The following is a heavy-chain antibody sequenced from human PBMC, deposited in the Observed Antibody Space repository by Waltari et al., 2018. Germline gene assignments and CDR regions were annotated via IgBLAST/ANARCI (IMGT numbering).Heavy chain of an antibody. Sequence: QVQLVESGGGVVQPGRSLRLSCAASGFTFSSYAMHWVRQAPGKGLEWVAVISYNGSNKYYADSGKGRFTISRDNSKNTLYLQMNSLRAEDTAVYYCARELGILGAFDIWGQGTMVTVSS. CDR2: ISYNGSNK. V-gene: IGHV3-30*04. D-gene: IGHD3-16*01. CDR1: GFTFSSYA. CDR3: ARELGILGAFDI. J-gene: IGHJ3*02.